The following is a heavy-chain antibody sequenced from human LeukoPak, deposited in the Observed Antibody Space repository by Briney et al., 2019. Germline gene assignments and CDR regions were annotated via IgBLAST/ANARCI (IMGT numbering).Heavy chain of an antibody. CDR2: VDHTGST. CDR1: DDSITMYY. V-gene: IGHV4-59*01. D-gene: IGHD2-21*01. CDR3: ARVEIPWSFDY. Sequence: SETLSLTCSVSDDSITMYYWTWIRQPPGKGLEWIGYVDHTGSTNFNPSLNGRVSISRDTTKNLFSLRLRSVTAADTAVYYCARVEIPWSFDYWGQGTLVTVSS. J-gene: IGHJ4*02.